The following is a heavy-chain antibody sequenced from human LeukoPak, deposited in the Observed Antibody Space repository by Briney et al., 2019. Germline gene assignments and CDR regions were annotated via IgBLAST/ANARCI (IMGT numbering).Heavy chain of an antibody. CDR3: ARQGGGGYYYYYYMDV. J-gene: IGHJ6*03. D-gene: IGHD3-16*01. V-gene: IGHV3-48*01. CDR1: GFTFSSYS. CDR2: ISSSSSTI. Sequence: GGSLRLSCAASGFTFSSYSMNWVRQAPGKGLEWVSYISSSSSTIYYAGSVKGRFTISRDNAKNSLYLQMNSLRAEDTAVYYCARQGGGGYYYYYYMDVWGKGTTVTVSS.